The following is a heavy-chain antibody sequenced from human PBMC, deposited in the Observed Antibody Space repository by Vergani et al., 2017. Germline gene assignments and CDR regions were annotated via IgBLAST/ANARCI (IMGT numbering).Heavy chain of an antibody. V-gene: IGHV2-70*04. Sequence: VTLKESGPALVKPTQTLTLTCTFSGFSLSSRGTRISWIRQPPGKALEWLGRIDWDDDTFYTTSLKSRLTISKDTSKNQVVLRMTNMDPGDTATYFCARNRVDYSFYYFDNWGQGTLVTVSS. CDR2: IDWDDDT. D-gene: IGHD4-11*01. CDR3: ARNRVDYSFYYFDN. CDR1: GFSLSSRGTR. J-gene: IGHJ4*02.